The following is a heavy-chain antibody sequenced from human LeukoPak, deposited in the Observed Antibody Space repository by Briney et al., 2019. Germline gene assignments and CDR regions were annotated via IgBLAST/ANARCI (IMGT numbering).Heavy chain of an antibody. Sequence: PGGSLRLSCAASGFTFSSYWMHWVRQAPGKGLVWVSRINSDGSSTSYADSVKGRFTISRDNAKNTLHLQMNSLRAEDTAVYYCARVTYYYDSSGYPPDYWGQGTLVTVSS. CDR3: ARVTYYYDSSGYPPDY. J-gene: IGHJ4*02. V-gene: IGHV3-74*01. CDR1: GFTFSSYW. D-gene: IGHD3-22*01. CDR2: INSDGSST.